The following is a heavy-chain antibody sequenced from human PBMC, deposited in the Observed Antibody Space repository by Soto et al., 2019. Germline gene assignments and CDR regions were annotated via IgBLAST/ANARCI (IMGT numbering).Heavy chain of an antibody. CDR2: INGDGGTT. V-gene: IGHV3-74*01. J-gene: IGHJ4*02. CDR1: GFTFSSSW. CDR3: ASIGEPPFDC. Sequence: EVQLVESGGGLVQPGGSLRLSCAASGFTFSSSWMHWVRQAPGKGLVWVSRINGDGGTTDYADSGKGRFTISRDNAKNTLYLQMQSARGEDTAVYCCASIGEPPFDCWGQGTLVTVSS.